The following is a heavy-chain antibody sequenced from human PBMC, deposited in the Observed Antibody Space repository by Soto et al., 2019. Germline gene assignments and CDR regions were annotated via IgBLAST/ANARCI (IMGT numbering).Heavy chain of an antibody. J-gene: IGHJ3*02. CDR1: GYTFTSYG. CDR3: ARGLLWFGELREGDAFDI. Sequence: ASVKVSCKASGYTFTSYGISGVRQAPGQGLEWMGWISAYNGNTNYAQKLQGRVTMTTDTSTSTAYMELRSLRSDDTAVYYCARGLLWFGELREGDAFDIWGQGTMVPVSS. D-gene: IGHD3-10*01. V-gene: IGHV1-18*01. CDR2: ISAYNGNT.